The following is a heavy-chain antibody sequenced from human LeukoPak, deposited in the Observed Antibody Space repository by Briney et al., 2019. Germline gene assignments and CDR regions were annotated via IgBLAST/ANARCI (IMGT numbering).Heavy chain of an antibody. J-gene: IGHJ3*02. CDR2: INHSGST. CDR1: GGSFSGYY. V-gene: IGHV4-34*01. Sequence: PSETLSLTCAVYGGSFSGYYWSWIRQPPGKGLEWIGEINHSGSTNYNPSLKSRVTISVDTSKNQFSLKLSSVTAAYTAVYYCARERPPYYYGSGSYRAFDIWGQGTMVTVSS. CDR3: ARERPPYYYGSGSYRAFDI. D-gene: IGHD3-10*01.